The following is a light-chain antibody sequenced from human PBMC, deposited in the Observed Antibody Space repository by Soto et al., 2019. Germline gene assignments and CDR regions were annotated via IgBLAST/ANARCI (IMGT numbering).Light chain of an antibody. CDR1: QGIGNF. Sequence: DIQMTQSPSSLSASIGDRVTISCRASQGIGNFLAWYQQKPGKVPKLLIYAASTLQSGVPSRFSGSGSGTDFTLAISSLHPEDVATYYCQKYHNAPFTFGPGTKVDIK. V-gene: IGKV1-27*01. CDR3: QKYHNAPFT. J-gene: IGKJ3*01. CDR2: AAS.